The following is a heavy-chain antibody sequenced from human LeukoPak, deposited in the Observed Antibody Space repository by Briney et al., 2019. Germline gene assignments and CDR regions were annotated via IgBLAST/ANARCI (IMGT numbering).Heavy chain of an antibody. CDR2: IYYSGST. CDR1: GGSISSYY. J-gene: IGHJ4*02. V-gene: IGHV4-59*08. D-gene: IGHD6-13*01. Sequence: SETLSLTCTVSGGSISSYYWSWIRQPPGKGLEWIGYIYYSGSTNYNPSLKSRVTISVDTSKNQFSLKLSSVTAADTAVYYCARHGGRAAAGLDYWGQGTLVTVSS. CDR3: ARHGGRAAAGLDY.